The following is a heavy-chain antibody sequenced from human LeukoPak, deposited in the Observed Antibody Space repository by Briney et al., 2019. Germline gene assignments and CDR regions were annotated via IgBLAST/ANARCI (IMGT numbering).Heavy chain of an antibody. CDR3: ANKMGGYYYMDV. V-gene: IGHV3-30*02. CDR1: GFTFSSYG. Sequence: GGSLRLSCAASGFTFSSYGMHWVRQAPGKGLEWVAFIRYDGSNKYYADSVKGRFTISRDNSKNTLYLQMNSLRAEDTAVYYCANKMGGYYYMDVWGKGTTVTISS. CDR2: IRYDGSNK. D-gene: IGHD3-16*01. J-gene: IGHJ6*03.